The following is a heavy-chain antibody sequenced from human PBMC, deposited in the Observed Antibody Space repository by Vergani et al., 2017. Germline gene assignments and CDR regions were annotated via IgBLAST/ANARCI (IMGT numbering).Heavy chain of an antibody. D-gene: IGHD6-19*01. Sequence: QVQLVQSGAEVKKPGSSVKVSCKASGGTFSSYAISWVRQAPGQGLEWMGRIIPIFGTANYAQKFQGRVTITADESTSTAYMELSSLRSEDTAVYYCAMGEAYSSGWYGRAYYMDVWGKGTTVTVSS. CDR1: GGTFSSYA. CDR2: IIPIFGTA. J-gene: IGHJ6*03. CDR3: AMGEAYSSGWYGRAYYMDV. V-gene: IGHV1-69*13.